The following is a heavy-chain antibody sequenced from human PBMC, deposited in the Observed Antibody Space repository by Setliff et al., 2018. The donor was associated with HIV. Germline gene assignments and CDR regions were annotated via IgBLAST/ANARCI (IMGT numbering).Heavy chain of an antibody. V-gene: IGHV4-4*08. Sequence: SETLSLTCTVSGVSITSYYWSWLRQPPGKGLEWIGSSSASGYTHYNPSLKSRVTISVDTSRKQFSLNLTSVTAADPAGYYCAGGCIVGGAWYFFDYWGQGTLVTVSS. CDR2: SSASGYT. CDR3: AGGCIVGGAWYFFDY. J-gene: IGHJ4*02. D-gene: IGHD1-26*01. CDR1: GVSITSYY.